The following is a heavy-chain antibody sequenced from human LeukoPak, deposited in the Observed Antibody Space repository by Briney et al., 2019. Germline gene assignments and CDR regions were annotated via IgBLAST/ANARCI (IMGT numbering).Heavy chain of an antibody. V-gene: IGHV4-31*03. D-gene: IGHD2/OR15-2a*01. Sequence: SETLSLTCTLSGGSISSGVYYWSWISQHPGKGMEWIGYLYYSGTTNYHPSLKSRVTISVATSKTQFSLKLSSVTAADTAVYYCARDTSAFGGYFLWGQGTLVTVSS. CDR3: ARDTSAFGGYFL. J-gene: IGHJ4*02. CDR1: GGSISSGVYY. CDR2: LYYSGTT.